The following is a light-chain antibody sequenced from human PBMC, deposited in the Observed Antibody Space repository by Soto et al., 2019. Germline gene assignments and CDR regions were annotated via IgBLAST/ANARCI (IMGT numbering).Light chain of an antibody. CDR3: QQYGSSPPRR. V-gene: IGKV3-20*01. CDR2: GAS. CDR1: QSVSNDF. J-gene: IGKJ1*01. Sequence: ELVLTQSPGILSLSPGERATLSCRASQSVSNDFLAWYQQKPGQAPRLLIYGASTRATDVPDRFSGSGSGADFSLTMCRLEPEDFAVYYRQQYGSSPPRRFGQGTKVE.